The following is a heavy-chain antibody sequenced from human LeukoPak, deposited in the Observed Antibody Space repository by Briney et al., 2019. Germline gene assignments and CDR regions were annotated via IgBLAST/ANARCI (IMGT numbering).Heavy chain of an antibody. CDR2: INTDGAIT. J-gene: IGHJ6*02. Sequence: SGGSLRLSCAASGFTFRTYWMHWVRQAPGKGLMWVSRINTDGAITNYADSVKGRFTISRDNAKNPVYLQMYSLTVEDTAVYYCARVYYPPADEARLHGTDVWGQGTTVTVSS. V-gene: IGHV3-74*01. CDR3: ARVYYPPADEARLHGTDV. CDR1: GFTFRTYW. D-gene: IGHD3-10*01.